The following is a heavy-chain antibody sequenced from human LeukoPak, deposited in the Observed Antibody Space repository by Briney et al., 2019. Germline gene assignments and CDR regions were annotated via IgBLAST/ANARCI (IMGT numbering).Heavy chain of an antibody. J-gene: IGHJ5*02. D-gene: IGHD3-10*01. CDR3: ARYGSGSTWFDP. Sequence: SETLSLTCTVSGGSISSYYWSWIRQPPGKGLEWIGYIYTSGSTNYNPSLKSRVTISVDTSKNHFSLKLSSVTAADTAVYYCARYGSGSTWFDPWGQGTLVTVSS. CDR1: GGSISSYY. V-gene: IGHV4-4*08. CDR2: IYTSGST.